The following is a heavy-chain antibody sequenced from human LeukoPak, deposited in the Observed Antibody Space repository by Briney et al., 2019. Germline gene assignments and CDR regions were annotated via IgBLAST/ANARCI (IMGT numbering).Heavy chain of an antibody. D-gene: IGHD3-22*01. CDR3: ARDGFSSGYPYDAFDI. CDR1: GGYISTYY. Sequence: PSETLSLTCTVSGGYISTYYWSWIRLPPGKGLEWIGYIYYSGTTTYNPSLRSRVTMSVDTSKNQFSLKLRSVTAADTAVYYCARDGFSSGYPYDAFDIWGQGTMVTVSS. V-gene: IGHV4-59*01. CDR2: IYYSGTT. J-gene: IGHJ3*02.